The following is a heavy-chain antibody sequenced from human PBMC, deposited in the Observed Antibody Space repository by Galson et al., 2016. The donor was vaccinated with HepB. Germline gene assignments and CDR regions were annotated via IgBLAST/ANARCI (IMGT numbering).Heavy chain of an antibody. J-gene: IGHJ4*02. D-gene: IGHD1-1*01. CDR3: AHRRVEVLPTAPYYFDS. V-gene: IGHV2-5*02. CDR2: IYWDNGK. Sequence: PALVKPTQTLTLTCTFSGFSLTTGGVGVAWLRQPPGKALEWLALIYWDNGKRYSSSLASRLTIAKDTSRNQVVLTMTNVDPVDTATYYCAHRRVEVLPTAPYYFDSWGQGILVVVSS. CDR1: GFSLTTGGVG.